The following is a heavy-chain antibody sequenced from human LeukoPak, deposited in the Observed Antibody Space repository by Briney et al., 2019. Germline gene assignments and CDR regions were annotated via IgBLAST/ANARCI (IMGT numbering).Heavy chain of an antibody. CDR2: IRYDGSNK. Sequence: GGSLRLSCAASGFTFSSYGMHWVRQAPGKRLEWVAFIRYDGSNKYYADSVKGRFTISRDNSKNTLYLQMNSLRAEDTAVYYCAKDSIAAAPGYYYYMDVWGKGTTVTVSS. D-gene: IGHD6-13*01. V-gene: IGHV3-30*02. J-gene: IGHJ6*03. CDR1: GFTFSSYG. CDR3: AKDSIAAAPGYYYYMDV.